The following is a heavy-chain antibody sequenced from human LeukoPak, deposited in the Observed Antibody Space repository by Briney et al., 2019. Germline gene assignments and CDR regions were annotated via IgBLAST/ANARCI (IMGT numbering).Heavy chain of an antibody. CDR3: ARLIESTSGYYYYGMDV. CDR2: IDPSDSYT. D-gene: IGHD3-16*02. J-gene: IGHJ6*04. CDR1: GYCFTSYL. V-gene: IGHV5-10-1*01. Sequence: GASLKISCKGSGYCFTSYLICWVRQMPGKGVEWMGRIDPSDSYTNYSPSFQGHVTISADKSISTAYLQWSSLKASDTAMYYCARLIESTSGYYYYGMDVWGKGTTVTVSS.